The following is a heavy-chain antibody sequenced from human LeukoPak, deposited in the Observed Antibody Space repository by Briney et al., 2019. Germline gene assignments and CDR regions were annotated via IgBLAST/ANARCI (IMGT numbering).Heavy chain of an antibody. J-gene: IGHJ4*02. V-gene: IGHV3-23*01. CDR3: ANSPVDTADELDY. CDR2: ISGSGGST. CDR1: GLTFSSYA. Sequence: TGGSLRLSCAASGLTFSSYAMSWVRQAPGKGLEWVSAISGSGGSTYYADSVKGRFTISRDNSKNTLYLQMNSLRAEDTAVYYCANSPVDTADELDYWGQGTLVTVSS. D-gene: IGHD5-18*01.